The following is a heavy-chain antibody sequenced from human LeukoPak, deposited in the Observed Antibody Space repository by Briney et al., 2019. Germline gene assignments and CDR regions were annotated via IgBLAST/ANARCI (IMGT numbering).Heavy chain of an antibody. CDR3: ARASGTYSSGWWGYYFDY. V-gene: IGHV3-30-3*01. D-gene: IGHD6-19*01. CDR1: GFTFSSYA. J-gene: IGHJ4*02. CDR2: ISYDGSNK. Sequence: PGGSLRLSCAASGFTFSSYAMHWVRQAPGKGLEWVAVISYDGSNKYYADSVKGRFTISRDNSKNTLYLQMNSLRAEDTAVYYCARASGTYSSGWWGYYFDYWGQGTLVTVSS.